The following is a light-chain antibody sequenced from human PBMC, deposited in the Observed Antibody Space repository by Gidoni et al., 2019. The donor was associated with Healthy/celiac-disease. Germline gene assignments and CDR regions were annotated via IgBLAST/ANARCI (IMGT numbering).Light chain of an antibody. CDR2: KDS. Sequence: SYELTQPSSVSVSPGQTARITCPGDVLAKKYARWFQQKPGQAPVLVIYKDSERPSGIPERFSGSSAGSTVTLTISGAQVEDEADYYCYSAADNNAGVFGTGTKVTVL. CDR3: YSAADNNAGV. V-gene: IGLV3-27*01. J-gene: IGLJ1*01. CDR1: VLAKKY.